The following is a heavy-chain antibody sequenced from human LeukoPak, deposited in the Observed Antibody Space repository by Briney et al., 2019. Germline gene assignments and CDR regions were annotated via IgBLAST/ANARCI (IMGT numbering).Heavy chain of an antibody. J-gene: IGHJ5*02. D-gene: IGHD2-2*01. CDR1: GFTFSSYA. CDR3: ASDIVVVPAAIRWFDP. V-gene: IGHV3-23*01. CDR2: ISGSGGST. Sequence: GGSLRLSCAASGFTFSSYAMSWVRQAPGKGLEWVSAISGSGGSTYYADSVKGRFTISRDNSKNTLYLQMNSLRAEDTAVYYCASDIVVVPAAIRWFDPWGQGTLVTVPS.